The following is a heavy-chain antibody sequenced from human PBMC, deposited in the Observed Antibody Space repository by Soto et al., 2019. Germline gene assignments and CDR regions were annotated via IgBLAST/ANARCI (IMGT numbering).Heavy chain of an antibody. D-gene: IGHD2-2*01. CDR3: ASSYCSSTSCYVFLDY. CDR2: INHSGST. Sequence: SETLSLTCALYSESFSGYYWSWIRQPPGKGLEWIGEINHSGSTNYNPSLKSRVTISVDTSKNQFSLKLSSVTAADTAVYYCASSYCSSTSCYVFLDYWGQGTLVTVSS. V-gene: IGHV4-34*01. CDR1: SESFSGYY. J-gene: IGHJ4*02.